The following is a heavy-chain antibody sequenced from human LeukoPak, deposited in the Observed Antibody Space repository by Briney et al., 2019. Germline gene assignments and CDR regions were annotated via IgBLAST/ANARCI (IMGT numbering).Heavy chain of an antibody. D-gene: IGHD3-3*01. CDR3: ARERPSAGFWSGYYPNYYYYGMDV. Sequence: GGSLRLSCAASGFTFTSYSMNWVRQAPGKGLEWTSYISSSNSAIYYADSVKGRFTISRDNAKNSVYLQMNNLRSEDTAVYYCARERPSAGFWSGYYPNYYYYGMDVWGQGTTVTVSS. J-gene: IGHJ6*02. CDR1: GFTFTSYS. V-gene: IGHV3-48*01. CDR2: ISSSNSAI.